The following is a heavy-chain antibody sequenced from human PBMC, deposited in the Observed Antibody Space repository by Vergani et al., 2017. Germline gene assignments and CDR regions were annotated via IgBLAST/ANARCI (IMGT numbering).Heavy chain of an antibody. CDR3: ARGGRIYCSSTSCDEFGWFDP. CDR2: IYYSGST. Sequence: QVQLQESGPGLVKPSQTLSLTCTVSGGSISSGDYYWSWIRQPPGKGLEWIGYIYYSGSTYYNPSLKSRVTISVDTSKNQFSLKLSSVTAADTAVYYCARGGRIYCSSTSCDEFGWFDPWGQGTLVTVSS. CDR1: GGSISSGDYY. J-gene: IGHJ5*02. D-gene: IGHD2-2*01. V-gene: IGHV4-30-4*08.